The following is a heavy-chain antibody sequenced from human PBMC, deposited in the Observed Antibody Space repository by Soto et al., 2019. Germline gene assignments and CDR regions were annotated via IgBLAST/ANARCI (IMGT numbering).Heavy chain of an antibody. CDR1: GFTFSSYA. V-gene: IGHV3-23*01. CDR2: ISGSGGST. J-gene: IGHJ4*02. Sequence: EVQLLESGGGLVQPGGSLRLSCAASGFTFSSYAMSWVRQAPGKGLEWVSAISGSGGSTYYADSVKGRFTISRDNSKNTLYLQMNSLRAEDTAVYYCANLGELFLEWLLPHFDYWGQGTLVTVSS. CDR3: ANLGELFLEWLLPHFDY. D-gene: IGHD3-3*01.